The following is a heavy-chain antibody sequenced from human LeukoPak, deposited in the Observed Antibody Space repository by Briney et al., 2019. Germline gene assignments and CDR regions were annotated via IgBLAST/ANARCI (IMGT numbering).Heavy chain of an antibody. CDR1: GGSFNNNY. J-gene: IGHJ3*02. D-gene: IGHD3/OR15-3a*01. CDR2: INHSGRT. Sequence: SETLSLTCAVYGGSFNNNYWSWIRQPPGKGLEWIGEINHSGRTNYNPSLKSRVTISVDTSKNQFSLKLSSVTAADTAVYYCARGREVDSRGAFDIWGQGTMVTVSS. V-gene: IGHV4-34*01. CDR3: ARGREVDSRGAFDI.